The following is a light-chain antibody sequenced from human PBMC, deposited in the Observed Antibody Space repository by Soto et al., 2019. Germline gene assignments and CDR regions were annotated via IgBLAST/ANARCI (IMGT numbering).Light chain of an antibody. J-gene: IGKJ1*01. Sequence: IHMTNSPSALSSSVVDRVTITCRASHSIDTWLAWHQQKPGKAPKLLISKASILESGVPSRFSGSGSGTEFTLTISSLQPDDFATYYCQQYRAYRAFGQGTKVDIK. CDR1: HSIDTW. CDR3: QQYRAYRA. CDR2: KAS. V-gene: IGKV1-5*03.